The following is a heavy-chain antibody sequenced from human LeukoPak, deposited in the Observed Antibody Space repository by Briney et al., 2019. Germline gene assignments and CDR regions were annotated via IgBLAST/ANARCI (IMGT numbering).Heavy chain of an antibody. CDR2: IKQDGSDK. J-gene: IGHJ3*02. V-gene: IGHV3-7*01. CDR3: ARGAYGDDAFDI. Sequence: GGSLRLSCAASGFIVSDSYMSWVRQAPGKGLEWVANIKQDGSDKYYVDSVKGRFTISRDNAKISLYLQMNSLRAEDTAVYYCARGAYGDDAFDIWGQGTMVTVSS. CDR1: GFIVSDSY. D-gene: IGHD4-17*01.